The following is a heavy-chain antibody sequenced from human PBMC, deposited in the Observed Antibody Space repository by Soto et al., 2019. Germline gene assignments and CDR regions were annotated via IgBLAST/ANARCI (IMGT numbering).Heavy chain of an antibody. D-gene: IGHD5-18*01. V-gene: IGHV4-59*08. CDR1: GGSISSDY. Sequence: QVQLKESGPGLVKPSETLSLTCTVSGGSISSDYWSWIRQRPGKGLEWIGYKYYSGSTNYNPSLKSRVPTSVDTSKNQFSLKLSSVTAADTAVYYCAIRYGSCFDYWGQGTLVTVSS. CDR2: KYYSGST. J-gene: IGHJ4*02. CDR3: AIRYGSCFDY.